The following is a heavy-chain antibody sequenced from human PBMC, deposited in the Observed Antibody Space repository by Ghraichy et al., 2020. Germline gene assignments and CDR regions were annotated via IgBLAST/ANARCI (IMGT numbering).Heavy chain of an antibody. CDR2: IVGSGGAT. CDR1: GFSFSDYA. CDR3: AKGKWLFDC. V-gene: IGHV3-23*01. J-gene: IGHJ4*02. D-gene: IGHD3-22*01. Sequence: GGSLRLSCAASGFSFSDYAMSWVRQAPGKGLEWVSGIVGSGGATYYADSVKGRFIISRDNSKNTLYLEMSSLRAEDTAVYYCAKGKWLFDCWGQGILVTVSS.